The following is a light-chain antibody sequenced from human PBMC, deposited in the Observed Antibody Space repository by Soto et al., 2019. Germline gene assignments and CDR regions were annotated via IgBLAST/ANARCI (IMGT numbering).Light chain of an antibody. CDR2: AAS. Sequence: EIVLTQSPGTLSLSPGERATLSCRASQSVSSSYLAWYQQKPGQAPRLLIYAASGRATGIPDRFSGSGSGTDFTVTISKLEPEDFAVYYCQQYGSSPRTFGQGTKVVIK. V-gene: IGKV3-20*01. J-gene: IGKJ1*01. CDR1: QSVSSSY. CDR3: QQYGSSPRT.